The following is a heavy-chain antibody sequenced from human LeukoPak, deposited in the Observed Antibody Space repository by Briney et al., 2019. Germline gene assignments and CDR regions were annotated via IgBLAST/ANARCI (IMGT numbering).Heavy chain of an antibody. Sequence: GGSLRLSCAASGFTFSSYSMNWVRQAPGKGLEWVSSISTSSIYIYYADSVKGRLTISRDNAKNSLYLQMNSLRAEDMALYYCAKGLYGSGSYPDYWGQGTLVTVSS. CDR1: GFTFSSYS. J-gene: IGHJ4*02. D-gene: IGHD3-10*01. CDR3: AKGLYGSGSYPDY. V-gene: IGHV3-21*04. CDR2: ISTSSIYI.